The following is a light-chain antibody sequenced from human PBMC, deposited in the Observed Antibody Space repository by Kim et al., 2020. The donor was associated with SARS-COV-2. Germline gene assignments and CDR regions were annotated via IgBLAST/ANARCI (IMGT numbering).Light chain of an antibody. J-gene: IGLJ1*01. CDR2: GKN. Sequence: SSELTQDPAVSVALGQTVRITCQGDSLRRYYASWYQQKPGQAPVLVIYGKNNRPSGIPDRFSGSSSGNRASLTITGAQAEDEADYYCNSRDSSGNKLFYV. V-gene: IGLV3-19*01. CDR1: SLRRYY. CDR3: NSRDSSGNKLFYV.